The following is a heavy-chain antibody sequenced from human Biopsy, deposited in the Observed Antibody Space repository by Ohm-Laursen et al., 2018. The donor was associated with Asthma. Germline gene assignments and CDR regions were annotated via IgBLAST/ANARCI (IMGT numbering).Heavy chain of an antibody. CDR2: ISKDASTQ. Sequence: SLRLSCTAFGFSFSNFAIHWVRQAPGKGLEWVGVISKDASTQDYADSVKGRFTMARDNSKNTLGLQMNSLREEDTAVYYCVRDGTDDAFDIWGQGTVVSVSS. CDR1: GFSFSNFA. CDR3: VRDGTDDAFDI. V-gene: IGHV3-30*01. J-gene: IGHJ3*02. D-gene: IGHD1-1*01.